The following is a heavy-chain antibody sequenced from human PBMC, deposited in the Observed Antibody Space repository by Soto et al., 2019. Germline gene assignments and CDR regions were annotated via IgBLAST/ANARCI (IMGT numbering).Heavy chain of an antibody. J-gene: IGHJ5*02. Sequence: EVQLVESGGGLVKPGGSLRLSCAASDFTFSNAYMNWVRQAPGKGLEWVGRIRSKSDGGTTEYSPPVKGRFTISRDDSKNTLYLQMNRLKTEHTAVYYCGTGLWRGGLDPWGQGTLVTVSS. CDR2: IRSKSDGGTT. D-gene: IGHD2-21*01. V-gene: IGHV3-15*07. CDR1: DFTFSNAY. CDR3: GTGLWRGGLDP.